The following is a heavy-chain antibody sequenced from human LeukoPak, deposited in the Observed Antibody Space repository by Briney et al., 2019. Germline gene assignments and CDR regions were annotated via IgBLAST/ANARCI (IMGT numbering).Heavy chain of an antibody. V-gene: IGHV3-7*01. CDR1: GFTFSSYW. Sequence: GGSLRLSCAASGFTFSSYWMSWVRQAPGKGLEWVANIKQDGSEKYYVDSVKGRFTISRDNAKNSLYLQMNSLRAEDTAVYNCASDYYDSSGYYQKFDYWGQGTLVTVSS. CDR2: IKQDGSEK. CDR3: ASDYYDSSGYYQKFDY. J-gene: IGHJ4*02. D-gene: IGHD3-22*01.